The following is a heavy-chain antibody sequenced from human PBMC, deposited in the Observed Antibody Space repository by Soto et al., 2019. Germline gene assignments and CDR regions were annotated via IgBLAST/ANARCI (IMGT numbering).Heavy chain of an antibody. D-gene: IGHD3-3*01. CDR1: GFTFSTYE. CDR2: IGSGGTI. V-gene: IGHV3-48*03. J-gene: IGHJ4*01. Sequence: VGSLRLSCAASGFTFSTYEMTWVRQAPGKGLEWVSYIGSGGTIFYADSVKGRFTISRDNARNSLYLQMNSLRDEDTAVYYCARGGYYWDNWGRGSLVTVSS. CDR3: ARGGYYWDN.